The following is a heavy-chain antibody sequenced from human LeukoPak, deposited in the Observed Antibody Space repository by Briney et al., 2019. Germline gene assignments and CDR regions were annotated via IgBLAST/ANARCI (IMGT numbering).Heavy chain of an antibody. CDR1: GFTFSSYS. D-gene: IGHD3-10*01. CDR3: AKEMGHYGSGSYYN. V-gene: IGHV3-21*04. J-gene: IGHJ4*02. CDR2: ISSSSSYI. Sequence: GGSLRLSCAASGFTFSSYSMNWVRQAPGKGLEWVSSISSSSSYIYYADSVKGRFTISRDNSKNTLYLQMNSLRAEDTAVYYCAKEMGHYGSGSYYNWGQGTLVTVSS.